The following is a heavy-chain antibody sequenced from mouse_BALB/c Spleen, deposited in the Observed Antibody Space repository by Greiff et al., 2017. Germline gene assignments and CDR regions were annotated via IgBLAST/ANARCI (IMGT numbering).Heavy chain of an antibody. CDR2: IWAGGST. CDR3: ARDGGVRRVPFAY. D-gene: IGHD2-14*01. V-gene: IGHV2-9*02. CDR1: GFSLTSYG. J-gene: IGHJ3*01. Sequence: QVQLVESGPGLVAPSQSLSITCTVSGFSLTSYGVHWVRQPPGKGLEWLGVIWAGGSTNYNSALMSRRSISKDNSMSQVFLKMNSLQTDDTAMYYCARDGGVRRVPFAYWGQGTLVTVSA.